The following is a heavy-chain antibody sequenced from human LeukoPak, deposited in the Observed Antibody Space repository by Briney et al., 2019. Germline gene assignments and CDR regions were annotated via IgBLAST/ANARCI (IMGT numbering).Heavy chain of an antibody. CDR2: INWNGGTT. CDR3: GRVVYSGTYFIDY. CDR1: GFTFDDYA. Sequence: PGGSLRLSCAVSGFTFDDYAMAWVRQAPGKGLEWVSDINWNGGTTGYADSMKGRFTISRDNAKKSLYLQMNSLRAEDTAFYYCGRVVYSGTYFIDYWGQGTLVTVSS. V-gene: IGHV3-20*04. D-gene: IGHD1-26*01. J-gene: IGHJ4*02.